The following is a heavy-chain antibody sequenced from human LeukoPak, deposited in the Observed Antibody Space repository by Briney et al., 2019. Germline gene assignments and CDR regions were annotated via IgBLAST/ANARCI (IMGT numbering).Heavy chain of an antibody. D-gene: IGHD5-18*01. J-gene: IGHJ6*03. V-gene: IGHV1-8*01. CDR2: MNPISGNT. CDR3: ARGPPIRGYRYGYDTGYYYSYSMDV. Sequence: ASVKVSCKASGYTFTSYDINWVRQAAGQGLEWMGWMNPISGNTGHAQKFQGRVTMTRDTSISTAYMELSSLRSEDTAVYYCARGPPIRGYRYGYDTGYYYSYSMDVWGKGTTVTISS. CDR1: GYTFTSYD.